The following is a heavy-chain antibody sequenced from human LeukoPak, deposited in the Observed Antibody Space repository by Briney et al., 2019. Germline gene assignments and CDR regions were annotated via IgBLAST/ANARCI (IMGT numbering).Heavy chain of an antibody. CDR3: ARAPGYITGDRKYFDY. CDR1: GYTFTGYY. Sequence: ASVKVSCKASGYTFTGYYMHWVRQAPGQGLEWMGWINAGNGNTKYSQKFQGRVTITRDTSASTAYMELGSLRSEDTAVYYCARAPGYITGDRKYFDYWGQGTLVTVSS. CDR2: INAGNGNT. V-gene: IGHV1-3*01. J-gene: IGHJ4*02. D-gene: IGHD7-27*01.